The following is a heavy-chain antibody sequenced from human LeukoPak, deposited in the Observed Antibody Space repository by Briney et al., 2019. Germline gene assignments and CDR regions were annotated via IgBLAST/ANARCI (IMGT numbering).Heavy chain of an antibody. D-gene: IGHD3-3*01. CDR3: ARSSRRITIARFDP. CDR1: GFTFSSYA. CDR2: ISYDGSNK. Sequence: AGGSLRLSCAASGFTFSSYAMHWVRQAPGKGLEWVAVISYDGSNKYYADSVKGRFTISRDNSKTTLYPQMNSLRAEDTAVYYCARSSRRITIARFDPWGHGTLVTVSS. V-gene: IGHV3-30*01. J-gene: IGHJ5*02.